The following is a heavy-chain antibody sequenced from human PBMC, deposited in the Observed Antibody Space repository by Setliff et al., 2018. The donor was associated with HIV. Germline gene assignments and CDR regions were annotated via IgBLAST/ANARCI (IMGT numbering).Heavy chain of an antibody. CDR3: ATGGGIHTGAAANFDY. Sequence: GASVKVSCKASGGTFSSYTFSWVRQAPGQGLEWMGGIIPIFGTAHYAQKFQGRVTITADESTSTAYMELSSLRSEDTAVYYCATGGGIHTGAAANFDYWGQGTLVTVSS. J-gene: IGHJ4*02. V-gene: IGHV1-69*13. D-gene: IGHD2-15*01. CDR2: IIPIFGTA. CDR1: GGTFSSYT.